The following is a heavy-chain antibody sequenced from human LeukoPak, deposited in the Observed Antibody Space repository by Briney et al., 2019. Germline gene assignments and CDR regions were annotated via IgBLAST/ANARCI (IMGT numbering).Heavy chain of an antibody. Sequence: SETLSLTCTVSGGSISSSSNYWGWIRPPPGTGLEWFGTIYYGGSTYSDPSIETRVTISVDTSKNPFSLKLTSVTAADTAVYYCARHASVDGNWPRPLDYWGQGSLVTVSS. V-gene: IGHV4-39*01. CDR1: GGSISSSSNY. D-gene: IGHD6-19*01. CDR2: IYYGGST. J-gene: IGHJ4*02. CDR3: ARHASVDGNWPRPLDY.